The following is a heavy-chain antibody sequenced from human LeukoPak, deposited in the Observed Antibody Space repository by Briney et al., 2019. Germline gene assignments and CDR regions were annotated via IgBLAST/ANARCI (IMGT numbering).Heavy chain of an antibody. J-gene: IGHJ5*02. Sequence: GGSLRLSCAASGFTFSSYSMNWVRQAPGKGLEWVSSISSSSSYIYYADSVKGRFTISRDNAKNSLYLQMSRLRAEDTAVYYCARDSFGYRGPFGPWGQEPWSPSPQ. CDR1: GFTFSSYS. CDR3: ARDSFGYRGPFGP. V-gene: IGHV3-21*01. D-gene: IGHD5-24*01. CDR2: ISSSSSYI.